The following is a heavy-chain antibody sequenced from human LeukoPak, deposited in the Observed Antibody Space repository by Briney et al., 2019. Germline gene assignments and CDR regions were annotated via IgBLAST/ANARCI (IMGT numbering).Heavy chain of an antibody. V-gene: IGHV3-74*01. D-gene: IGHD6-13*01. J-gene: IGHJ4*02. CDR2: IDTDGSST. Sequence: PGGSLRLSCAASGFTFSSYWMHWVRQAPGKGLVWVSRIDTDGSSTSYADSVKGRFTISRDNAKNTLYLQMSSLRAEDTVLYYCILAAAGTEFNSWGQGTLVTVSS. CDR1: GFTFSSYW. CDR3: ILAAAGTEFNS.